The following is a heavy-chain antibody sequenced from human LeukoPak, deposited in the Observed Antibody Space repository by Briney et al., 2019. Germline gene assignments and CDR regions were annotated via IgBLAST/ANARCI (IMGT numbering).Heavy chain of an antibody. CDR3: ARAPLYYDSSEYYYYGMDV. V-gene: IGHV1-69*13. CDR2: IIPIFGTA. J-gene: IGHJ6*02. CDR1: GGTFSSYA. Sequence: SVNVSCKASGGTFSSYAISWVRQAPGQGLEWMGGIIPIFGTANYAQKFQGRVTITADESTSTAYMELSSLRSEDTAVYYCARAPLYYDSSEYYYYGMDVWGQGTTVTVSS. D-gene: IGHD3-22*01.